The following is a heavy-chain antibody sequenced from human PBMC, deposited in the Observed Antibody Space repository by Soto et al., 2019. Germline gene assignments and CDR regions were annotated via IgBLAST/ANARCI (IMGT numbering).Heavy chain of an antibody. CDR2: ISSSGSTI. J-gene: IGHJ4*02. CDR1: GFTFSDYY. V-gene: IGHV3-11*04. Sequence: GGSLRLSCAASGFTFSDYYMSWIRQAPGKGLEWVSYISSSGSTIYYADSVKGRFTVTRDNAKNTMYLQMSGLGAEDTAVYHCVRGTNGWRGMDYWGQGTLVTVSS. CDR3: VRGTNGWRGMDY. D-gene: IGHD2-8*01.